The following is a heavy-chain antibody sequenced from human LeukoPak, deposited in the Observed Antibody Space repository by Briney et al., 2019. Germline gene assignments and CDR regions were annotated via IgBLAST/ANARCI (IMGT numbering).Heavy chain of an antibody. V-gene: IGHV4-59*08. CDR2: IYYSGST. J-gene: IGHJ4*02. Sequence: KTSETLSLTCTVSGGSISSYYWSWIRQPPGKGLEWIGYIYYSGSTNYNPSLKSRVTISVDTSKNQFSLKLSSVTAADTAVYYCARMAEEMATSFDYWGQGTLVTVSS. D-gene: IGHD5-24*01. CDR1: GGSISSYY. CDR3: ARMAEEMATSFDY.